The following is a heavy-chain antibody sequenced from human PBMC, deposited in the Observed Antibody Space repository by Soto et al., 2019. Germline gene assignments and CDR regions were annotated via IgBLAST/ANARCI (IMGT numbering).Heavy chain of an antibody. V-gene: IGHV3-48*01. CDR1: GFTFSTFS. CDR3: MFTSFSSPQLDY. D-gene: IGHD1-1*01. Sequence: GSLRLSCAASGFTFSTFSMNWVRQAPGKGPEWVSYISSSSSTIYYADSVKGRFTISRDNAKNSLYLQMNSLRAEDTAVYYCMFTSFSSPQLDYWGQGALVTVSS. CDR2: ISSSSSTI. J-gene: IGHJ4*02.